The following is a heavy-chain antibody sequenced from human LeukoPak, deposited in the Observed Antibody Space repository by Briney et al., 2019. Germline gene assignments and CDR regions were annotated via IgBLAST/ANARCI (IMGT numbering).Heavy chain of an antibody. CDR2: INSDGSST. V-gene: IGHV3-74*01. Sequence: GGSLRLSCAASGFTFSSYWMHWVRQAPGKGLVWVSLINSDGSSTIYADSVKGRFTISRDNVKNTLYLQMNSLRAEDTAVYYCARGLTIFGVVHDAFDIWGQGTMVTVSS. D-gene: IGHD3-3*01. CDR3: ARGLTIFGVVHDAFDI. J-gene: IGHJ3*02. CDR1: GFTFSSYW.